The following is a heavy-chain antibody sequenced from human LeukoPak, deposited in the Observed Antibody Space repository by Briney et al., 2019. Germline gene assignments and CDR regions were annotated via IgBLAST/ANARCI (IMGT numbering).Heavy chain of an antibody. D-gene: IGHD3-22*01. Sequence: GGSLRLSCAASGFTFSDYYMSWIRQAPGKGLEWVSYICASGRTIYYADSVKGRFTISRDNAKNSVYLQMNNLGAEDTAVYYCARDRLGDYDHSGYYDKWGQGTLVTVSS. CDR2: ICASGRTI. J-gene: IGHJ4*02. V-gene: IGHV3-11*01. CDR3: ARDRLGDYDHSGYYDK. CDR1: GFTFSDYY.